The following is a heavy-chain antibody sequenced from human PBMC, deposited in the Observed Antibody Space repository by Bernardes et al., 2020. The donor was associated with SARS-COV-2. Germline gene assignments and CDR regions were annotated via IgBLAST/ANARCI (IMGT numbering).Heavy chain of an antibody. CDR1: GGSFRGSY. Sequence: SETLTLTCAVYGGSFRGSYWSWIRQPPGPGLSWIGEINHSGSTNYNPSLKSRVTISVDTSKNHFSLRLNSVTAADTAVYYCARGDCSGGSCYGSDGNFDIWGQGTLVTVSS. CDR3: ARGDCSGGSCYGSDGNFDI. D-gene: IGHD2-15*01. CDR2: INHSGST. J-gene: IGHJ3*02. V-gene: IGHV4-34*01.